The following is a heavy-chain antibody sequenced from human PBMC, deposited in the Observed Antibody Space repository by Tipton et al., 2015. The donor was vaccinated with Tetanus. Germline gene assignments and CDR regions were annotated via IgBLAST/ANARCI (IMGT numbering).Heavy chain of an antibody. V-gene: IGHV4-31*02. D-gene: IGHD2-8*02. J-gene: IGHJ4*02. CDR2: IYHRGST. CDR1: GGSISSGGYY. Sequence: LRLSCTVSGGSISSGGYYWTWIRPHPGKGLEWIGNIYHRGSTYYNPSLKSRVTISVDTSKNQISLQLTSVTAADTAVYFCAGVTAQRTELYFDHWGQGTLVSVSS. CDR3: AGVTAQRTELYFDH.